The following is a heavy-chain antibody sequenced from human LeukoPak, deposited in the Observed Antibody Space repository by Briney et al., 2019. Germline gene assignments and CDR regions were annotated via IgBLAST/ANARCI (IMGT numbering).Heavy chain of an antibody. CDR1: GFTFSSYS. CDR3: AKFAVGSGWTRPFDY. CDR2: ISSSSSYI. D-gene: IGHD6-19*01. J-gene: IGHJ4*02. Sequence: GGSLRLSCAASGFTFSSYSMNWVRQAPGKGLEWVSSISSSSSYIYYADSVKGRFTISRDNSENTLYLQVNSLRAEDTAVYYCAKFAVGSGWTRPFDYWGQGTLVTVSA. V-gene: IGHV3-21*04.